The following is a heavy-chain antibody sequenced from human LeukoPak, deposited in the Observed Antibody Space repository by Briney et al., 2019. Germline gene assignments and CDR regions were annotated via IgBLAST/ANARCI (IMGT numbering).Heavy chain of an antibody. V-gene: IGHV4-38-2*02. CDR2: IYHSGST. J-gene: IGHJ6*03. D-gene: IGHD1-26*01. CDR1: GGSISSGYY. CDR3: ARRGSYYYYYYVDV. Sequence: SETLSLTCTVSGGSISSGYYWGWIRQPPGKGLEWIGSIYHSGSTYYNPSLKSRVTISVDTSKNQFSLKLSSVTAADTAVYYCARRGSYYYYYYVDVWGKGTTVTVSS.